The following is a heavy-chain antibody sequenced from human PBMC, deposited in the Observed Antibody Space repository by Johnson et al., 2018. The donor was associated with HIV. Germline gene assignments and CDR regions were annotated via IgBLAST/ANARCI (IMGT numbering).Heavy chain of an antibody. CDR2: ISGSGGST. Sequence: VLLVESGGGLVKPGRSLRLSCAASGFTFSSYAMHWVRQAPGKGLEWVSAISGSGGSTYSADSVQGRFTISRDNSKNTLYLQMNSLRAEDTAVYYCAKDGSDIVVVPAAPDAFDIWGQGTMVTVSS. V-gene: IGHV3-23*04. CDR1: GFTFSSYA. CDR3: AKDGSDIVVVPAAPDAFDI. J-gene: IGHJ3*02. D-gene: IGHD2-2*01.